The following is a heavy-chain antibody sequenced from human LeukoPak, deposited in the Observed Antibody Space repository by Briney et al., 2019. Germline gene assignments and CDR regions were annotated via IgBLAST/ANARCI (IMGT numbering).Heavy chain of an antibody. CDR3: ARDGSGSYYKALDV. J-gene: IGHJ6*04. CDR2: ISYDGSNK. Sequence: PGGSLRLSCAASGLTFSSYAMHWVRQAPGKGLEWVAVISYDGSNKYYADSVKGRFTISRDNSKNTLYLQMNSLRAEDTAVYYCARDGSGSYYKALDVWGKGTTVTVSS. CDR1: GLTFSSYA. V-gene: IGHV3-30*17. D-gene: IGHD3-10*01.